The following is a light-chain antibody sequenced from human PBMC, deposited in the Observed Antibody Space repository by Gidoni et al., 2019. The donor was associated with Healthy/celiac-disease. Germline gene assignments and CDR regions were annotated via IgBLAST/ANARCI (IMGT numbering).Light chain of an antibody. Sequence: DIQMTQSPSSLAASVGARGTITCRASQSTSSYVNWYQQKPGKAPKLLIYAASSLQSGVPSRFSGSGSGTDFTLTISRLQPEDFATYYCQQSYSTLTFGGGTKVEIK. J-gene: IGKJ4*01. V-gene: IGKV1-39*01. CDR1: QSTSSY. CDR2: AAS. CDR3: QQSYSTLT.